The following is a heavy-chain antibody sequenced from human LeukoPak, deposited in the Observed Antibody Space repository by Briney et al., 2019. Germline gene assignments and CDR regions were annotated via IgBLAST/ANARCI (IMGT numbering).Heavy chain of an antibody. V-gene: IGHV3-7*01. D-gene: IGHD4-17*01. CDR3: VRVNTDSVYRPFDS. CDR1: GFTFSSYW. CDR2: TKKDESEK. Sequence: PGGSLRLSCAASGFTFSSYWMSWVRQAPGKGLEWVANTKKDESEKFYGDSVKGRFTISRDNAKNSLYLQMNSLRTEDTAVYYCVRVNTDSVYRPFDSWGQGALVTVSS. J-gene: IGHJ4*02.